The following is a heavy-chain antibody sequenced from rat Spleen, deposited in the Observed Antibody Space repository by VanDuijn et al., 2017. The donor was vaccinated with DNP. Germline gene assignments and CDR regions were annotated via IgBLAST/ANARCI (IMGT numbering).Heavy chain of an antibody. CDR1: GFTFNIYW. CDR2: INKGSSTI. CDR3: ARGPNYGGWNDYFDY. D-gene: IGHD1-11*01. J-gene: IGHJ2*01. V-gene: IGHV4-2*01. Sequence: EVKLVESGGGLVQPGRSLKLSCAASGFTFNIYWMTWIRQAPGKGLEWVGEINKGSSTINYIPSLKDKFTISRDNAQNTLYLQMNKLGSEDKAIYYCARGPNYGGWNDYFDYWGQGVMVTVSS.